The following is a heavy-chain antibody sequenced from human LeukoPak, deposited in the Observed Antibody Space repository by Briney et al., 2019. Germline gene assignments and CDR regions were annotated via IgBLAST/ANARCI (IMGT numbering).Heavy chain of an antibody. Sequence: GGSLRLSCAASGFTFSSYSMNWVRQAPGKGLEWVSSISSSSSYIYYADSVKGRFTISRDNAKNSLYLQMNSLRAEDTAVYYCARALHDYVWGSYRPSFDYWGQGTLVTVSS. D-gene: IGHD3-16*02. J-gene: IGHJ4*02. CDR2: ISSSSSYI. CDR1: GFTFSSYS. CDR3: ARALHDYVWGSYRPSFDY. V-gene: IGHV3-21*01.